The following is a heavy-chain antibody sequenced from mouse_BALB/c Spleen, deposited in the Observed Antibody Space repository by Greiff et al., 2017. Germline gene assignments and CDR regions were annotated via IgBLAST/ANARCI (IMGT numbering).Heavy chain of an antibody. Sequence: EVKLLESGGGLVQPGGSRKLSCAASGFTFSSFGMHWVRQAPEKGLEWVAYISSGSSTIYYADTVKGRFTISRDNPKNTLFLQMTSLRSEDTAMYYCARGEYGFYYYAMDYWGQGTSVTVSS. CDR3: ARGEYGFYYYAMDY. J-gene: IGHJ4*01. CDR1: GFTFSSFG. V-gene: IGHV5-17*02. CDR2: ISSGSSTI. D-gene: IGHD2-10*02.